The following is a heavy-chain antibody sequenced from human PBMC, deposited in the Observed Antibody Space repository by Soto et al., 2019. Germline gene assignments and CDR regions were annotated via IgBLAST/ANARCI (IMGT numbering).Heavy chain of an antibody. CDR3: DAGGTRWLHSPFDY. CDR1: GHTLTELS. Sequence: QVQLLQSGAEVKKPGASVKVSCKVSGHTLTELSMHWVRQAPGRGLEWMGGFDPEDGETIFAQKFQGRVTMTEDTSTDSTYMELTSLRSEDTDVYYCDAGGTRWLHSPFDYWGQGTLVTISS. J-gene: IGHJ4*02. CDR2: FDPEDGET. D-gene: IGHD1-1*01. V-gene: IGHV1-24*01.